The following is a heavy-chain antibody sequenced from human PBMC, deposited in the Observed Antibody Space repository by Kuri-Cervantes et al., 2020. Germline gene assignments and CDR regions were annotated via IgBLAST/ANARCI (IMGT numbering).Heavy chain of an antibody. CDR2: IYSSGST. J-gene: IGHJ3*02. CDR1: GGSINNYY. CDR3: ARGVTMIAHAFDI. V-gene: IGHV4-59*01. Sequence: GSLRLSCTVSGGSINNYYWSWIRLPPGKGLEWIGYIYSSGSTNYNPSIKSRVTIPVDTSKKQFSLKLSSVTAADTAVYYCARGVTMIAHAFDIWGQGTMVTVSS. D-gene: IGHD3-22*01.